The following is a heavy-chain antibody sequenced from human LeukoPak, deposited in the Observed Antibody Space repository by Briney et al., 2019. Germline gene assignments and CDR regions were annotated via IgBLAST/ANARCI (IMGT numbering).Heavy chain of an antibody. CDR1: GFTFSGYW. CDR3: AKDDAYLQYAD. CDR2: VGPSGART. V-gene: IGHV3-23*01. J-gene: IGHJ4*02. D-gene: IGHD5-24*01. Sequence: PGGSLRLSCAASGFTFSGYWMSWVRQAPGKGLEWVSGVGPSGARTYYADSVKGRFTVSRDNSKNMVFLQMNSLRAEDTAIYYCAKDDAYLQYADWGQGTLVTVSS.